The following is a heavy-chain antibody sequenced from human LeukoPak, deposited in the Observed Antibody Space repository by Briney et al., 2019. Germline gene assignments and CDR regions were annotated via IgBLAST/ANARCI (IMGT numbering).Heavy chain of an antibody. J-gene: IGHJ4*02. CDR1: GYTFTSYA. CDR2: INAGNGNT. Sequence: ASVKVSGKASGYTFTSYAMHWVRQAPGQRLEWMGWINAGNGNTKYSQKFQGRVTITRDTSASTAYMELSSLRSEDTAVYYCARSTSQLWLPFDYWGQGTLVTVSS. D-gene: IGHD5-18*01. V-gene: IGHV1-3*01. CDR3: ARSTSQLWLPFDY.